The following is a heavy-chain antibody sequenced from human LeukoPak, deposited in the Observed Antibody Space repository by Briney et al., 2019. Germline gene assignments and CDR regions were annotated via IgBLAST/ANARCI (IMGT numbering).Heavy chain of an antibody. Sequence: SQTLSLTCALSGDSLSSNSAAWHWIRQSPSRGPEWLGRTYYRSKWYKDYALSVKSRITINPDTSKSHFSLQLNAVTPEDTAVYYGAREEGSSGYDDYWGQGTLVTVSS. CDR1: GDSLSSNSAA. CDR3: AREEGSSGYDDY. D-gene: IGHD3-22*01. CDR2: TYYRSKWYK. V-gene: IGHV6-1*01. J-gene: IGHJ4*02.